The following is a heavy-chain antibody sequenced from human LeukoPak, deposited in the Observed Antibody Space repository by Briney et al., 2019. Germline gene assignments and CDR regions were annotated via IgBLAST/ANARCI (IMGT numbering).Heavy chain of an antibody. CDR1: GGSISSYY. D-gene: IGHD3-22*01. CDR3: ARGYDSSGYYYGNFDY. CDR2: IYYSGST. Sequence: SETLSLTCTVSGGSISSYYWSWIRQPPGKGLEWIGYIYYSGSTNYNPSLKSRVTISVDTSKNQFSLKLSSVTAADTAVYYCARGYDSSGYYYGNFDYWGQGTLVTVSS. V-gene: IGHV4-59*01. J-gene: IGHJ4*02.